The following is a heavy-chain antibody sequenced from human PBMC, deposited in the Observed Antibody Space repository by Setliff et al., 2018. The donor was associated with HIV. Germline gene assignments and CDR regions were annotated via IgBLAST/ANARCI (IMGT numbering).Heavy chain of an antibody. CDR2: IHYSGST. Sequence: PSETLSLTCTVSGGSISGGVHYWGWIRQHPGKGLEWIGCIHYSGSTYYNPSLKSQVTLSVATSKTRLSLKLSSVSAPDAALYYGARGMRSSGYIDGFDIWGQGTVVTVSS. CDR3: ARGMRSSGYIDGFDI. J-gene: IGHJ3*02. D-gene: IGHD6-19*01. CDR1: GGSISGGVHY. V-gene: IGHV4-31*01.